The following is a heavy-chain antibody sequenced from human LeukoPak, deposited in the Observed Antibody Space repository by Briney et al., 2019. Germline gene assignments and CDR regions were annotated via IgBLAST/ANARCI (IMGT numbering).Heavy chain of an antibody. J-gene: IGHJ3*02. Sequence: SETLSLTCTVSCGSISSYYWSWIRQPPGKGLEWIGYIYYSGSTNYNPSLKSRVTISVDTSKNQFSLKLSSVTAADTAVYYCASSGWYTAFDIWGQGTMVTVSS. CDR3: ASSGWYTAFDI. CDR1: CGSISSYY. V-gene: IGHV4-59*01. CDR2: IYYSGST. D-gene: IGHD6-19*01.